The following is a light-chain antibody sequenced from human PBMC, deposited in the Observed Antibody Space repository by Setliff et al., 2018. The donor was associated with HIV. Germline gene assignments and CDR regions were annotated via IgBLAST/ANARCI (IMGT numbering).Light chain of an antibody. J-gene: IGKJ5*01. V-gene: IGKV1-NL1*01. Sequence: DIQMTQSPSSLSASVGDRVTLTCRASHGIVNSLAWYHQKPGKSPKLLLYATSRLESGVPPRFSGSGSGTDFTLTINSLQPEDFATYYRQQYYDKPITVGQGTRLEIK. CDR3: QQYYDKPIT. CDR1: HGIVNS. CDR2: ATS.